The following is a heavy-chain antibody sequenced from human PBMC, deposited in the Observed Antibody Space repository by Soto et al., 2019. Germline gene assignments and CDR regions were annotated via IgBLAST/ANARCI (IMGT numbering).Heavy chain of an antibody. CDR2: IYYSGTT. D-gene: IGHD5-12*01. Sequence: PSETLSLTCTVSGDSISSGGYYWNWIRQHPGKALEWIGHIYYSGTTYYNPSLKSRVTISVDTSKNHFSLKLSSVTAADTAVYYCAREGVATMNFDVWGQGTLVTVSS. V-gene: IGHV4-31*03. J-gene: IGHJ4*02. CDR1: GDSISSGGYY. CDR3: AREGVATMNFDV.